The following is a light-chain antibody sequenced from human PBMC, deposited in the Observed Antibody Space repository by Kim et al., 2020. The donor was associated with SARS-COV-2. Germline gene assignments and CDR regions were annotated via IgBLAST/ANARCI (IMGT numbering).Light chain of an antibody. V-gene: IGLV3-1*01. CDR3: QAWDSSTVV. Sequence: SYELTQPPSVSVSPGQTASITCSGDKLGDKYACWYQQKPGQSPVLVIYQDSKRPSGIPERFSGSNSGNTATLTISGTQARDEGDYYCQAWDSSTVVVGGG. J-gene: IGLJ2*01. CDR1: KLGDKY. CDR2: QDS.